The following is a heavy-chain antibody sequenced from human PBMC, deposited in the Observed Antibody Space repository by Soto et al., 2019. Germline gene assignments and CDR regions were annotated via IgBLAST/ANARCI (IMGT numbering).Heavy chain of an antibody. J-gene: IGHJ5*02. D-gene: IGHD3-10*01. CDR1: GVSISSYY. Sequence: QVQLQESGPGLVKPSATLSLTCTVSGVSISSYYWSWIRQPAGKGLEWIGRIDTSGSTNYNPSLKGQVTMSVDTSKSQFALTLSSVTAADTAVHYCARDVEGRGYNWFDPWGQGILVTVSS. CDR3: ARDVEGRGYNWFDP. CDR2: IDTSGST. V-gene: IGHV4-4*07.